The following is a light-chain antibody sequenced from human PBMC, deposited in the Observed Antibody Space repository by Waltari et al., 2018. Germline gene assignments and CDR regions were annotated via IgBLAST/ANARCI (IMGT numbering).Light chain of an antibody. CDR1: SGSVSTSSY. J-gene: IGLJ3*02. CDR2: TTT. Sequence: QTVVTQEPSFSVSPGGTVTLTCGLSSGSVSTSSYPSWYQQTPGQAPRTLIYTTTTRSSGLPDRFSGSILGNKAALTITGAQADDESDYYCVLYMGSGIWVFGGGTKLTVL. V-gene: IGLV8-61*01. CDR3: VLYMGSGIWV.